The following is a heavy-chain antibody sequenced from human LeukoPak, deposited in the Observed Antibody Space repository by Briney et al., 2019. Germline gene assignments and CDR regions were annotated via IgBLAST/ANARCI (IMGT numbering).Heavy chain of an antibody. J-gene: IGHJ3*02. Sequence: SETLSLTCTVSGGSISSYYWSWIRQPPGKGLEWIGYIYYSGTTNYNPSLKSRVTISVDTSKNQFSLKLNSVTAADTAVYYCARLGPGYSSTWSNDAFAIWGQGTVVTVSS. CDR3: ARLGPGYSSTWSNDAFAI. CDR2: IYYSGTT. CDR1: GGSISSYY. V-gene: IGHV4-59*08. D-gene: IGHD6-13*01.